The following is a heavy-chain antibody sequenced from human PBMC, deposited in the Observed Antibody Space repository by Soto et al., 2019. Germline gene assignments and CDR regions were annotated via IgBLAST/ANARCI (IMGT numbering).Heavy chain of an antibody. CDR3: TTNSVTNFYYYGMEV. CDR1: GFTFSNGW. CDR2: IKTNIDGGRI. V-gene: IGHV3-15*01. J-gene: IGHJ6*02. Sequence: VESGGGLVKPGGSLRLSCEGSGFTFSNGWMTWVRQAPGKGLEWVGRIKTNIDGGRIDYAAPVKGRFTISRDDSKNTLYLQMNSLKTEDTAVYYCTTNSVTNFYYYGMEVWGLGTTVTVSS.